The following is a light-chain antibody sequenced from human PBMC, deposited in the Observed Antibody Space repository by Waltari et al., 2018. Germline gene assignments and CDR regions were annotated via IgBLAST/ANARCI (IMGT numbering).Light chain of an antibody. J-gene: IGLJ3*02. CDR1: NSDVGGYDY. Sequence: QSALTQPPSASGSPGQSVTISCTGTNSDVGGYDYVSWYQQHPGKTPKLMMYDVNKRPSGVPDRFSGSKSGNTASLTVSWLQADDEADYYCSSYAGSKNLVFGGGTKLTVL. V-gene: IGLV2-8*01. CDR3: SSYAGSKNLV. CDR2: DVN.